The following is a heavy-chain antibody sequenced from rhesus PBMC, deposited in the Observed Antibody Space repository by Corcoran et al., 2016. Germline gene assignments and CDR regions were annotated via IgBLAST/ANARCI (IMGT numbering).Heavy chain of an antibody. D-gene: IGHD5-42*01. CDR1: GYSISRGYY. CDR3: ARVGSSWSEWDTVGTEWYFDL. Sequence: QVQLQESGPGLVKPSETLSLTCAVSGYSISRGYYWGWIRRPPRKGLEWIGRIYGSGGSNYLNPSLKSRVTLSVDTSKNQFSLKLSSVTAADTAVYYCARVGSSWSEWDTVGTEWYFDLWGPGTPITISS. CDR2: IYGSGGSN. V-gene: IGHV4S14*01. J-gene: IGHJ2*01.